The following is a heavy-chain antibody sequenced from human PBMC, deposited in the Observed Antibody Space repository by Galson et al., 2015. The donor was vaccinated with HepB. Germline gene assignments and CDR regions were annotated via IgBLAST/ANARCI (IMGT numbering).Heavy chain of an antibody. CDR2: IWYDGNTK. D-gene: IGHD2-2*01. J-gene: IGHJ4*02. Sequence: SLRLSCAASGFTFSTYGMHWVRQAPGKGLEWVAVIWYDGNTKYYADSVKGRFTISRDNSNNTLYLQMNSLRAEDTAVYYCARDFVVVPPYYFGYWGQGTLVTVSS. V-gene: IGHV3-33*01. CDR1: GFTFSTYG. CDR3: ARDFVVVPPYYFGY.